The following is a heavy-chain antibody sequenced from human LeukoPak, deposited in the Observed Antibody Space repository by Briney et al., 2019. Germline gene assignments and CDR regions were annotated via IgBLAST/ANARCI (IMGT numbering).Heavy chain of an antibody. Sequence: AGGSLRLSCAASGFTFRRYAMNWVRQAPGKGLEWISAISGSDNNTYYADSVKGRFTISRDNSKNTLYLQMNSLRAEDTAVYYCARDRMGYCSSTSCYTNYYYYYYMDVWGKGTTVTVSS. CDR3: ARDRMGYCSSTSCYTNYYYYYYMDV. D-gene: IGHD2-2*02. CDR2: ISGSDNNT. J-gene: IGHJ6*03. V-gene: IGHV3-23*01. CDR1: GFTFRRYA.